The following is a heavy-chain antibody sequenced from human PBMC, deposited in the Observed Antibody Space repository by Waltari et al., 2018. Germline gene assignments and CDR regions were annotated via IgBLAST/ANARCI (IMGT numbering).Heavy chain of an antibody. V-gene: IGHV1-18*01. D-gene: IGHD5-18*01. CDR3: ARDRYSYGYDAFDI. Sequence: WMGWISAYNGNTNYAQKLQGRVTMTTDTSTSTAYMELRSLRSDDTAVYYCARDRYSYGYDAFDIWGQGTMVTVSS. CDR2: ISAYNGNT. J-gene: IGHJ3*02.